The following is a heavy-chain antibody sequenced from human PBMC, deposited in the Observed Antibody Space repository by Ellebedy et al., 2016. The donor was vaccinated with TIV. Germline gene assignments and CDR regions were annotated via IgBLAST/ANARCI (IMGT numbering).Heavy chain of an antibody. CDR1: GFTFSDYE. Sequence: PGGSLRLSCAASGFTFSDYELNWVRQAPGRGLEWISYISTIGTTIDSSYSVKGRFTISRENAKNSLFLQMNSLRAEDTAVYYCARGDAYDAFDVWGQGTMVTVSS. D-gene: IGHD3-16*01. V-gene: IGHV3-48*03. CDR3: ARGDAYDAFDV. CDR2: ISTIGTTI. J-gene: IGHJ3*01.